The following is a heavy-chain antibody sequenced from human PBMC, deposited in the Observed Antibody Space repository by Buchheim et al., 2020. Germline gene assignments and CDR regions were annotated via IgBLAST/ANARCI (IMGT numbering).Heavy chain of an antibody. J-gene: IGHJ3*01. CDR1: GFTFRTYA. CDR2: ISGSGGDT. D-gene: IGHD1-1*01. CDR3: AKDRYNWNDAGSFDL. V-gene: IGHV3-23*01. Sequence: EVQLLESGGGLVQPGGSLRLYCATSGFTFRTYAMSWVRQAPGKGLEWVSAISGSGGDTYYVDSVKGRFTISRVNSKNTLFLQMISLRAEDTAVYYCAKDRYNWNDAGSFDLWGQGT.